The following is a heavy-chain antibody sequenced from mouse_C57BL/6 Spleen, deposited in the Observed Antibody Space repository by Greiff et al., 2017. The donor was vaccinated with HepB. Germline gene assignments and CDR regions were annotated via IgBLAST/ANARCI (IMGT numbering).Heavy chain of an antibody. CDR1: GYAFSSSW. J-gene: IGHJ1*03. V-gene: IGHV1-82*01. Sequence: VKLQESGPELVKPGASVKISCKASGYAFSSSWMNWVKQRPGKGLEWIGRIYPGDGDTNYNGKFKGKATLTADKSSSTAYMQLSSLTSEDFAVYFCAREAYYYGSSYWYFDVWGTGTTVTVSS. CDR3: AREAYYYGSSYWYFDV. D-gene: IGHD1-1*01. CDR2: IYPGDGDT.